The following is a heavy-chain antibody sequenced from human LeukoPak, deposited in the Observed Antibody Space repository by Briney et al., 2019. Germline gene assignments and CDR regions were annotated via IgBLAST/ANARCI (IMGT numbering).Heavy chain of an antibody. V-gene: IGHV5-51*01. CDR2: IYPGDSDT. D-gene: IGHD6-6*01. Sequence: GESLKISCQGSGYSFTTYWIGWVRQMPGKGLEWMGIIYPGDSDTRYSPSFQGQVTISADKSFNTAYLQWSSLKASDTAMYYCARSAARLDFDYWGQGTLVTVSS. J-gene: IGHJ4*02. CDR3: ARSAARLDFDY. CDR1: GYSFTTYW.